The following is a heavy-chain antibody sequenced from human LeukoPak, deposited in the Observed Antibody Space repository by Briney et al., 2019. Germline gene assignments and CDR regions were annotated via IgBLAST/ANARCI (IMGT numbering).Heavy chain of an antibody. CDR3: TTRSVVVADY. J-gene: IGHJ4*02. V-gene: IGHV3-66*01. CDR1: GFTVSSNY. CDR2: IYSGGST. D-gene: IGHD2-15*01. Sequence: GGSLRLSCAASGFTVSSNYMSWVRQAPGKGLEWVSVIYSGGSTYYADSVKGRFTISRDNSKNTLYLQMNSLKTEDTAVYYCTTRSVVVADYWGQGTLVTVSS.